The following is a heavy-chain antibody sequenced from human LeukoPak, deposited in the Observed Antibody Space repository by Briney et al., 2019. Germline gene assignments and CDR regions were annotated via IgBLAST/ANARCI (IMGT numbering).Heavy chain of an antibody. D-gene: IGHD3-10*01. Sequence: AGGSLRLSCAASGFTFSNAWMNWVRQAPGKGLEWVGRIKRKIDGGTTGYAAPVKGRFTISKDDSKNTLYLQMNSLKTEDTAVYYCTTNTAPDYYGSGSYYNVIWGQGTLVTVSS. CDR2: IKRKIDGGTT. CDR1: GFTFSNAW. J-gene: IGHJ4*02. V-gene: IGHV3-15*01. CDR3: TTNTAPDYYGSGSYYNVI.